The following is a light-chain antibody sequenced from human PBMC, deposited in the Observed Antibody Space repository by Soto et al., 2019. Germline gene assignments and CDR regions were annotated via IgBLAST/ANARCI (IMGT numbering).Light chain of an antibody. CDR3: QAWDSSVV. J-gene: IGLJ2*01. Sequence: SYELTQPPSVSVSPGQTASITCSGDKLGDKYVCWYQQKPGQSPLLVIYENTKRPSGIPERFSGSNSGNTATLTISGTQAMDDADYYCQAWDSSVVFGGGTKLTVL. V-gene: IGLV3-1*01. CDR2: ENT. CDR1: KLGDKY.